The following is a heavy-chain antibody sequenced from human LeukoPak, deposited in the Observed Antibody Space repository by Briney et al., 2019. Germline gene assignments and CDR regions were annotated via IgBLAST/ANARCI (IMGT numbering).Heavy chain of an antibody. D-gene: IGHD2-21*01. CDR2: IWYDGSNK. V-gene: IGHV3-33*01. J-gene: IGHJ4*02. Sequence: GGSLRLSCAASGLTFSSYGMHWVRQAPGKGLEWVAVIWYDGSNKYYADSVKGRFTISRDNSKNTLYLQMNSLRAEDTAVYYCARGTWGYSRFDYWGQGTLVTVSS. CDR1: GLTFSSYG. CDR3: ARGTWGYSRFDY.